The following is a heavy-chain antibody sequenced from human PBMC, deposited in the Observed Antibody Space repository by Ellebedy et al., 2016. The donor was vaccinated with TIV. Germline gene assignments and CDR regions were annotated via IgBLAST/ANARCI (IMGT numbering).Heavy chain of an antibody. CDR1: GYTFTSYY. CDR2: INPSAGYT. J-gene: IGHJ4*02. CDR3: AIRYSSGWSLDY. V-gene: IGHV1-46*01. Sequence: ASVKVSCXASGYTFTSYYMHWVRQAPGQGLEWMGIINPSAGYTNYAQKFQGRVTLTRDTSTSTVYTELSSLRSEDTAVYYCAIRYSSGWSLDYWGQGTLVTVSS. D-gene: IGHD6-19*01.